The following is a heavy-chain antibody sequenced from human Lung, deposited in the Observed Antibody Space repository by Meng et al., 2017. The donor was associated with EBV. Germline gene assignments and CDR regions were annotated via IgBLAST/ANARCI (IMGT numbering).Heavy chain of an antibody. V-gene: IGHV4-4*07. J-gene: IGHJ4*02. CDR1: GDSISDYF. D-gene: IGHD6-19*01. Sequence: VQPQESGPRLVKSSETLSLTCTVSGDSISDYFWNWIRQPAGKGLEWIGRIYSSGITNYNPSLQSRVTMSVDTSKNQFSLKLYSVTAADTAVYYCARESFNSGWYSDYWGQGTLVTVSS. CDR3: ARESFNSGWYSDY. CDR2: IYSSGIT.